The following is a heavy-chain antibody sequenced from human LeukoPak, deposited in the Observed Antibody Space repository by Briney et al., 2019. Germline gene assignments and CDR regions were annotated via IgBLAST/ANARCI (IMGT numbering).Heavy chain of an antibody. CDR2: IIPIFGTA. J-gene: IGHJ4*02. CDR1: GGTFSSYA. CDR3: ASTGRTSGYDQDY. D-gene: IGHD5-12*01. V-gene: IGHV1-69*05. Sequence: ASVKVSCKASGGTFSSYAISWVRQAPGQGLEWMGRIIPIFGTANYAQKFQGRVTITTDESTSTAYMELSSLRSEDTAVYYCASTGRTSGYDQDYWGQGTLVTVSS.